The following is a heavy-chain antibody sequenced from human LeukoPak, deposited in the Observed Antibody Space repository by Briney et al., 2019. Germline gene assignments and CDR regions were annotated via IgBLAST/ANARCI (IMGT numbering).Heavy chain of an antibody. CDR1: GYTFTGYY. CDR3: AARGGFGELLSTYYYYYYYMDV. J-gene: IGHJ6*03. V-gene: IGHV1-2*06. D-gene: IGHD3-10*01. CDR2: INPNSGGT. Sequence: GASVKVSCKASGYTFTGYYMHWVRQAPGQGLEWMGRINPNSGGTNYAQKFQGRVTMTRDTSISTAYMELRRLRSDDTAVYYCAARGGFGELLSTYYYYYYYMDVWGKGTTVTVSS.